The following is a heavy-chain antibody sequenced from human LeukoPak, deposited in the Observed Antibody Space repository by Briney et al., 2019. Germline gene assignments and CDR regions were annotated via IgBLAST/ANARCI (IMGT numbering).Heavy chain of an antibody. D-gene: IGHD3-16*01. CDR2: IGGTGVRT. Sequence: GGSLRLSCASSGFTFSSYAMSWVRQAPGKGLEWVSTIGGTGVRTYYADSVKGRFTISRDNSKNTLFLQINSLRAEDTAVYFCAKDRLGGPYFFHYWGQGTLVTVSS. CDR1: GFTFSSYA. J-gene: IGHJ4*02. V-gene: IGHV3-23*01. CDR3: AKDRLGGPYFFHY.